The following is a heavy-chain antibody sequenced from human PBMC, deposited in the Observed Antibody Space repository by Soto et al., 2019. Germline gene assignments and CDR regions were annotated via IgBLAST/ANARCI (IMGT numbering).Heavy chain of an antibody. CDR2: IHPTDGYT. J-gene: IGHJ4*02. Sequence: QVQLVQSGAEVKEPGASVKVSCKASGYNFASNHMHWVRQIPGQGLEWMGIIHPTDGYTSYAQRFRGRITLTRDAPTNTDYMELRGLTSEDTAVYYCVRDRIGSWTFDYWGQGTLLTVSS. CDR3: VRDRIGSWTFDY. V-gene: IGHV1-46*01. D-gene: IGHD6-13*01. CDR1: GYNFASNH.